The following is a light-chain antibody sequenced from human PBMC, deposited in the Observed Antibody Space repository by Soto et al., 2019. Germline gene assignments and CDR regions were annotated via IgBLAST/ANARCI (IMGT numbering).Light chain of an antibody. CDR1: RSVSSY. CDR2: DAS. J-gene: IGKJ4*01. V-gene: IGKV3-11*01. Sequence: EIVLTQSPATLSLSPGERATLSCGASRSVSSYLAWYQQKPGQAPRLLIYDASYSATGIPARFSGSGSGTEFTLTISSLEPEDYAVDYCQHRSDWPPPLTFGGGTKVEIK. CDR3: QHRSDWPPPLT.